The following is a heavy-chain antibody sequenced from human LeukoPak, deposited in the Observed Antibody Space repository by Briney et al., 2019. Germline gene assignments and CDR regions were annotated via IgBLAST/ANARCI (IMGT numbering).Heavy chain of an antibody. V-gene: IGHV4-59*01. Sequence: SETLSLTCTVSGGSISSYYWSWIRQPPGKGLEWMGYIYYSGSTKYNPSLKSRVTISVDTSKNQFSLKLSSVTAADTAVYYCARVGGSNYYYYGMDVWGQGTTVTVSS. CDR2: IYYSGST. J-gene: IGHJ6*02. CDR1: GGSISSYY. D-gene: IGHD3-10*01. CDR3: ARVGGSNYYYYGMDV.